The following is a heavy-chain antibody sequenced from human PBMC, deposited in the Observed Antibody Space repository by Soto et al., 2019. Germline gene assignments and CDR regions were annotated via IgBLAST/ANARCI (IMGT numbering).Heavy chain of an antibody. D-gene: IGHD3-22*01. CDR1: GYTFTSYG. V-gene: IGHV1-18*01. CDR2: ISAYNGNT. CDR3: AATPNYYDSSGYYGQRGFDY. Sequence: ASVKVSCKASGYTFTSYGISWVRQAPGQGLEWMGWISAYNGNTNYAQKLQDRVTMTTDTSTSTAYMELRSLRSDDTAVYYCAATPNYYDSSGYYGQRGFDYWGQGTLVTVSS. J-gene: IGHJ4*02.